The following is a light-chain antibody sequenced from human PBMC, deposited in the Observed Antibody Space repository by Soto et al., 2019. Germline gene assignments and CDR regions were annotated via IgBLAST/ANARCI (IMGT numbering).Light chain of an antibody. V-gene: IGKV3-15*01. CDR1: PCVRSSY. CDR3: QQYNDSGLIS. CDR2: GAS. J-gene: IGKJ5*01. Sequence: PPVPFSVSPXXRATLXCRASPCVRSSYLAWDQQRPGQAPGLLIYGASTGATCVPARFSGGWSGTEFNLTIRSLQAEGFALYYCQQYNDSGLISFGQETRIEIK.